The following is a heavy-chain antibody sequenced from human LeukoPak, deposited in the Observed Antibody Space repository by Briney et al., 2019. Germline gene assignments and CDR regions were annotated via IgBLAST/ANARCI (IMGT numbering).Heavy chain of an antibody. CDR3: ARGRSITLLRGVAMSDGFDI. V-gene: IGHV3-74*01. D-gene: IGHD3-10*01. Sequence: PGGSLRLSCSVSGFTFTSYAMHWVRQAPGKGLVWVSRINTDGSSTNYVDSEKGRFTISRDNAKSTLYVQMNSLRAEDTAVYYCARGRSITLLRGVAMSDGFDIWGQGAMVTVSS. CDR1: GFTFTSYA. J-gene: IGHJ3*02. CDR2: INTDGSST.